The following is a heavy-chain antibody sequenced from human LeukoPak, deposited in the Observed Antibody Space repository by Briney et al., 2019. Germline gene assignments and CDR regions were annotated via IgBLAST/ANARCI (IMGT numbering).Heavy chain of an antibody. J-gene: IGHJ4*02. CDR3: ARDLCSSTSCHTFDY. Sequence: ASVKVSCKASGYTFTGYYMHWVRQAPGQGLEWMGWINPNSGGTNYAQKFQGRVTMTRDTSISTAYMELSRLRSDDTAVYYCARDLCSSTSCHTFDYWGQGTLVTFSS. D-gene: IGHD2-2*01. V-gene: IGHV1-2*02. CDR2: INPNSGGT. CDR1: GYTFTGYY.